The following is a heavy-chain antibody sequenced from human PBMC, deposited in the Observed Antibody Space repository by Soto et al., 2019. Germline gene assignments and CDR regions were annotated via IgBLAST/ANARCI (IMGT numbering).Heavy chain of an antibody. Sequence: GGSLRLSCAASGFTFSSYGMHWVRQAPGKGLEWVAVIWYDGSNKYYADSVKGRFTISRDNSKNTLYLQMNSLRAEDTAVYYCARVGYCSSTSCRPNEYFQHWGQGTLVTVSS. V-gene: IGHV3-33*01. CDR2: IWYDGSNK. D-gene: IGHD2-2*01. CDR3: ARVGYCSSTSCRPNEYFQH. CDR1: GFTFSSYG. J-gene: IGHJ1*01.